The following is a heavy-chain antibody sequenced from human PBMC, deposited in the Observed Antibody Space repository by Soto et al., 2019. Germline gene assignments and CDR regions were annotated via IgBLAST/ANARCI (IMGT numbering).Heavy chain of an antibody. CDR3: ARDVEMPTIRYYYYGMDV. CDR2: INSDGSST. J-gene: IGHJ6*02. Sequence: EVQLVESGGGLVQPGGSLRLSCAASGFTFSSYWMHWVRQAPGKGLVWVSRINSDGSSTSYADSVKGRFTISRDNAKNTLYLQMNSLRAEDTAVYYCARDVEMPTIRYYYYGMDVWGQGTTVTVSS. CDR1: GFTFSSYW. D-gene: IGHD1-1*01. V-gene: IGHV3-74*01.